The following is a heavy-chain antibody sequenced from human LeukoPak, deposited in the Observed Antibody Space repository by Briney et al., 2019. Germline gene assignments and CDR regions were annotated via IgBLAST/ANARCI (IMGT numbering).Heavy chain of an antibody. D-gene: IGHD2-2*01. CDR3: ARHRYCSSTSCYYNWFDP. J-gene: IGHJ5*02. CDR1: GGSISSYY. Sequence: SETLSLTCTVSGGSISSYYWSWIRQPPGKGLEWIGYIYYSGSTNYNPSLKSRVTISVDTSKNQFSLKLSSVTAADTAVYYCARHRYCSSTSCYYNWFDPWGQGTLVTVSS. CDR2: IYYSGST. V-gene: IGHV4-59*08.